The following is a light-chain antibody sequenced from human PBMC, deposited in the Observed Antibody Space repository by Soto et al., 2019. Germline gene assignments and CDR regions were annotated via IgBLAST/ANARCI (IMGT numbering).Light chain of an antibody. V-gene: IGKV1-39*01. CDR1: QSISSY. J-gene: IGKJ1*01. CDR3: QQSYSTPQEEA. CDR2: AAS. Sequence: DLQMTQSPSSLSASVGDRVTITCRASQSISSYLNWYQQKPGKAPKLLIYAASSLQSGVPSRFSGSGSGTDFTLTISSLQPEDFATYYCQQSYSTPQEEAFGQGPNVEIQ.